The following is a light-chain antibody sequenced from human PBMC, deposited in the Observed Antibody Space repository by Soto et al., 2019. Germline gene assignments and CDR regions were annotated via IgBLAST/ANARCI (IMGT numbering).Light chain of an antibody. CDR3: SSYAGSSHV. V-gene: IGLV2-8*01. Sequence: QSALTQPPSASGSPGQSVAISCTGTSSDVGGYNYVSWYQQHPGKAPKLMIYEVNKRPSGVPDRFSGSKSGNTASLTVSGLQADDEADYYCSSYAGSSHVFGTGTKLTVL. J-gene: IGLJ1*01. CDR1: SSDVGGYNY. CDR2: EVN.